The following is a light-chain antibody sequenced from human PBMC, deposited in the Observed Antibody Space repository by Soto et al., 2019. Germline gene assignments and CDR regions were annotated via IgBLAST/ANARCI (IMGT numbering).Light chain of an antibody. V-gene: IGKV3-20*01. CDR1: QSVSSSY. J-gene: IGKJ4*01. CDR2: GAS. CDR3: QQYGSSPALT. Sequence: EIVLTQSPGTLSLSPGERATLSCRASQSVSSSYLAWYQQNPGQAPRLLIYGASSRATGIPDRFSGSGSGTDFTLTISRLEPEDFAVYYCQQYGSSPALTFGGGSMVDIK.